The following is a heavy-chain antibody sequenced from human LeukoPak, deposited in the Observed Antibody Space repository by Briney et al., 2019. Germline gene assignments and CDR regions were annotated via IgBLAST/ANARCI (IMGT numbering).Heavy chain of an antibody. D-gene: IGHD6-13*01. V-gene: IGHV1-69*13. J-gene: IGHJ5*02. CDR2: IIPIFGTA. CDR1: GGTFSSYA. Sequence: ASVKVSCKASGGTFSSYAISWVRQAPGQGLEWMGGIIPIFGTANYAQKFQGRVTITADESTSTAYMELSSLRFEDTAVYYCARDLAAAGSGWFDPGAREPWSPSPQ. CDR3: ARDLAAAGSGWFDP.